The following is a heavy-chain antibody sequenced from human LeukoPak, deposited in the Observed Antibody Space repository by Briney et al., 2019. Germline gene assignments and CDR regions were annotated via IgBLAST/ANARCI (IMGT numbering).Heavy chain of an antibody. V-gene: IGHV4-34*01. J-gene: IGHJ5*02. D-gene: IGHD3-10*01. CDR2: INHGRST. CDR1: GGSSSGYY. Sequence: SETLSFTCVLYGGSSSGYYWSWIRKPPGKGLDWIGEINHGRSTNYNPSLKSRVTISVDTSKNQFSLKLSSVSAADTAVYYCARRGPPRTLLRGVKSGWFDPWGQGTLVTVSS. CDR3: ARRGPPRTLLRGVKSGWFDP.